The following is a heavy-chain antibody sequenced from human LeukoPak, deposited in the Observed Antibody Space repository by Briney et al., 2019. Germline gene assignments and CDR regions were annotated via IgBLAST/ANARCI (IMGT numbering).Heavy chain of an antibody. J-gene: IGHJ4*02. CDR1: GFIFSSYA. CDR2: ISGNGQYI. V-gene: IGHV3-21*06. CDR3: ARDGRYSSSWYDAFFDY. D-gene: IGHD6-13*01. Sequence: GGSLRLSCAASGFIFSSYAINWVRQAPGKGLEWVSSISGNGQYIFYRDSLKGRFTISRDNAKNSVYLQMDNLRAEDTAVYYCARDGRYSSSWYDAFFDYWGQGTLVTVSS.